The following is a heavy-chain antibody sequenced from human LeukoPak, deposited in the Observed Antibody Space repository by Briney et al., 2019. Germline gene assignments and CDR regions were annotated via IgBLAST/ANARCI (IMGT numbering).Heavy chain of an antibody. CDR2: INPNSGGT. D-gene: IGHD6-13*01. Sequence: ASVKVSCKASGYTFTGYYMHWVRQAPGQGLERMGWINPNSGGTNYAQKFQGRVTMTRDKSTSTAYMELSSLRSEDTAVYYCAREGRIADTSRAFDIWGQGTMVTVSS. V-gene: IGHV1-2*02. CDR1: GYTFTGYY. CDR3: AREGRIADTSRAFDI. J-gene: IGHJ3*02.